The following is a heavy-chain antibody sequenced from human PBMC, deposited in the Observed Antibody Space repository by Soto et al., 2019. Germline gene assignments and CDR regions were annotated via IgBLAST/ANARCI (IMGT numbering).Heavy chain of an antibody. V-gene: IGHV3-7*01. CDR1: GFTFSNAW. D-gene: IGHD2-2*01. CDR3: ARGCLSSSCYEWFDP. CDR2: IKQDGSEK. J-gene: IGHJ5*02. Sequence: PGGSLRLSWGASGFTFSNAWMNWVRQAPGKGLEWVGQIKQDGSEKYYVDSVKGRFTISRDNAKNSLFLQMNSLRVEDTALYYCARGCLSSSCYEWFDPWGQGTLVTVS.